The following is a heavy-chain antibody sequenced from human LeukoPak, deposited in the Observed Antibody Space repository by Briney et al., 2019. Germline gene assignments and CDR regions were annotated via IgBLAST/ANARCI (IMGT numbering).Heavy chain of an antibody. D-gene: IGHD1-26*01. J-gene: IGHJ6*02. V-gene: IGHV4-34*01. Sequence: ASETLSLTCAVYGGSFSGYYWSWIRQPPGEGLEWIGEINQSGSTNYNPSLERRATMSVDTSKNQFSLKLSSVTAADTAVYYCARTDPGALYGMDVWGQGTTVTVSS. CDR3: ARTDPGALYGMDV. CDR2: INQSGST. CDR1: GGSFSGYY.